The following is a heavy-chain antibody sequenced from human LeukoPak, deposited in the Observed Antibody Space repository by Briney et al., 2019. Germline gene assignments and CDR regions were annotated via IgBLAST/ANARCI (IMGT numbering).Heavy chain of an antibody. CDR1: GGSISSGSYY. Sequence: PSQTLSLTCTVSGGSISSGSYYWSWIRQPAGKGLEWIGRIYTSGSTNYNPSLKSRVTISVDTSKNQFSLKLSSVTAADTAVYYCACVYGYCSGGSCYSSHWFDPWGQGTLVTVSS. J-gene: IGHJ5*02. CDR3: ACVYGYCSGGSCYSSHWFDP. V-gene: IGHV4-61*02. CDR2: IYTSGST. D-gene: IGHD2-15*01.